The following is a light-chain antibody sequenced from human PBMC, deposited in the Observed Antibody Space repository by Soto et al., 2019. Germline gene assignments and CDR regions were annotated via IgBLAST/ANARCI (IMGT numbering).Light chain of an antibody. CDR3: QQYYSTLLT. J-gene: IGKJ2*01. CDR2: WAS. V-gene: IGKV4-1*01. Sequence: DIVMTQSPDSLAVSLGERATINCKSSQSVLYSSNNKNYLAWYQQKPGQPPKLLIYWASTRESGVPDRFSGSGSGTAFTLTISSLQAEDVAVYYCQQYYSTLLTFGQGTKLEIK. CDR1: QSVLYSSNNKNY.